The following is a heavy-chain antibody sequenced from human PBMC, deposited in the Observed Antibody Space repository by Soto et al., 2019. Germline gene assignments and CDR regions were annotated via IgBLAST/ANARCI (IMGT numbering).Heavy chain of an antibody. D-gene: IGHD5-18*01. CDR1: GYTFTSYD. CDR3: ARSGGGYSYGYIAYYYGMDV. CDR2: MNPNSGNT. Sequence: ASVKVSCKASGYTFTSYDINWVRQATGQGLEWMGWMNPNSGNTGYAQKFQGRVNMTRNTSISTAYMELSSLRSEDTAVYYCARSGGGYSYGYIAYYYGMDVWGQGNTVTVSS. V-gene: IGHV1-8*01. J-gene: IGHJ6*02.